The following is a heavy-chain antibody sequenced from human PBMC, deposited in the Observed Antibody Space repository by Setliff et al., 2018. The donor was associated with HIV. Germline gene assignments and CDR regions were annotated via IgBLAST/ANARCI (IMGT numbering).Heavy chain of an antibody. CDR1: GGSINRSNYY. D-gene: IGHD3-22*01. V-gene: IGHV4-39*01. CDR3: AREIPYSYGGRGHPL. J-gene: IGHJ4*02. CDR2: ISYTGGT. Sequence: SETLSLTCTVPGGSINRSNYYWGWIRQPPGKGLEWIGTISYTGGTYYDPSLKSRVTISLDTSRNQFSLTVSSVTAADTAVYYCAREIPYSYGGRGHPLWGQGTLVTVSS.